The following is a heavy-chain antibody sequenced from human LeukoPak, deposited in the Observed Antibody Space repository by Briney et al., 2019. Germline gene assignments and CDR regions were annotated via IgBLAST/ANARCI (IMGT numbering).Heavy chain of an antibody. CDR2: INPNSGGT. J-gene: IGHJ3*02. D-gene: IGHD2-2*01. V-gene: IGHV1-2*02. Sequence: ASVKVSRKASGYTFSTYYMHWVRQAPGQGLEWMGWINPNSGGTNYGQKFQGRVTLTRDTSITTAYLELGRLRSDDTAVYYCARYCSNTRCGQDALDIWGQGTMVTVSS. CDR3: ARYCSNTRCGQDALDI. CDR1: GYTFSTYY.